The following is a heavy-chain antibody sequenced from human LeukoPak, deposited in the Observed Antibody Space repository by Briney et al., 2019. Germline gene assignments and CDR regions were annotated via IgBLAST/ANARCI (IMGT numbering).Heavy chain of an antibody. V-gene: IGHV3-23*01. CDR1: GFTFSSYA. CDR2: ISGSGGSS. CDR3: AKDLSLWFGELTPFPFDY. Sequence: GGSLRLSCAASGFTFSSYAMSWVRQAPGKGLEWVSAISGSGGSSYYADSVKGRFTISRDNSKNTLYLQMNSLRAEDTAVYYCAKDLSLWFGELTPFPFDYWGQGTLVTVSS. D-gene: IGHD3-10*01. J-gene: IGHJ4*02.